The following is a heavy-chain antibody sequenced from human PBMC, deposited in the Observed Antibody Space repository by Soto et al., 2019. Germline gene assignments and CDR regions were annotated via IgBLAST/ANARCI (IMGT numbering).Heavy chain of an antibody. CDR3: AKQPTAAGTSYFDF. Sequence: PSETLSLTCPVSGRSSYPYDWNSIRQPPGKGLEWIGYMYYSGSTNYNPSLKSRVTTSVDMAKNQFSLRVRSVTAADTAVYYCAKQPTAAGTSYFDFWGQGTLVTVSS. J-gene: IGHJ4*02. CDR1: GRSSYPYD. D-gene: IGHD6-13*01. CDR2: MYYSGST. V-gene: IGHV4-59*01.